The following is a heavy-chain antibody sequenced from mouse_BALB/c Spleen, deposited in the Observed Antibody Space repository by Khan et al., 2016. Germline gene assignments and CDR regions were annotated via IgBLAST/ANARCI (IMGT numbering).Heavy chain of an antibody. CDR1: GDSITSGY. Sequence: EVQLQESGPSLVKPSQTLSLTCSVTGDSITSGYWNWIRKFPGKKLEYMGYISYSGSTYYNPSLKSRISITRETSKNKNYLQLNTVTTEGTATYXCATYDGYLFDYWGQGTTLTDSS. J-gene: IGHJ2*01. D-gene: IGHD2-3*01. CDR2: ISYSGST. CDR3: ATYDGYLFDY. V-gene: IGHV3-8*02.